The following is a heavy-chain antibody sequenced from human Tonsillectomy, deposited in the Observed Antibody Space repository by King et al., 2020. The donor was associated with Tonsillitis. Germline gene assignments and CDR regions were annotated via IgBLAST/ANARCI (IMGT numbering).Heavy chain of an antibody. CDR2: ISSSSNSI. J-gene: IGHJ2*01. CDR3: ARDGDRGSIGYCYFDL. CDR1: GFTFSSYR. D-gene: IGHD3-10*01. Sequence: VQLVESGGGLVKPGGSLRLSCEASGFTFSSYRMNWVRQAPGKGLEWVSSISSSSNSIYYADSEKGRFTISRDNAKNSLYLQMNSLRVEDTAVYYCARDGDRGSIGYCYFDLWGRGSLVTVSS. V-gene: IGHV3-21*01.